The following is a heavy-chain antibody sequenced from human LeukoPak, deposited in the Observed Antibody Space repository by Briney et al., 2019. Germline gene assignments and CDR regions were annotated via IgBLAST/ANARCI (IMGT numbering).Heavy chain of an antibody. CDR3: ARSVHNWNDYFGY. D-gene: IGHD1-20*01. CDR1: GGSITSYY. J-gene: IGHJ4*01. CDR2: IYYSGST. Sequence: PSETLSLTCTVSGGSITSYYWSWILQPPGKGLEWIGYIYYSGSTNYNPSLKSRVTISVDTSKNQFSLKLSSVTAADTAVYYCARSVHNWNDYFGYWGQGTLVTVSS. V-gene: IGHV4-59*01.